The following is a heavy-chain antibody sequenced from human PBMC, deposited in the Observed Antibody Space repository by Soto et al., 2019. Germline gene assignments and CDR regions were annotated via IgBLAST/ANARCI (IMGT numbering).Heavy chain of an antibody. D-gene: IGHD2-21*01. V-gene: IGHV5-51*01. J-gene: IGHJ4*02. CDR2: IYPGDSDT. Sequence: GEALKISCKGSGYSFTSYWIGWVRQMPGKGLEWMGIIYPGDSDTRYSPSFQGQVTISADKSISTAYLQWSSLKASDTAMYYCARFLGYCGGDCYYYFDYWGQGTLVTVSS. CDR1: GYSFTSYW. CDR3: ARFLGYCGGDCYYYFDY.